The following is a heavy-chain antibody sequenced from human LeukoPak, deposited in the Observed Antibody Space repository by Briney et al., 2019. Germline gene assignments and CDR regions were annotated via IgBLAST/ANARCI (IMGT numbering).Heavy chain of an antibody. CDR1: GGSISSYY. CDR3: ARRVNRQWLLARYWYFDL. CDR2: IYYSGST. J-gene: IGHJ2*01. Sequence: PSETLSLTCTVSGGSISSYYWSWIRQPPGKGLEWIGYIYYSGSTNYNPSLKSRVTISVDTSKNQFSLKLSSVTAADTAVYYCARRVNRQWLLARYWYFDLWGRGTLVTVSS. D-gene: IGHD3-22*01. V-gene: IGHV4-59*01.